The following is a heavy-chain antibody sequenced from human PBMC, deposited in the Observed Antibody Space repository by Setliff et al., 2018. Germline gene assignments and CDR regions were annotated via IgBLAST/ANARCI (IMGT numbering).Heavy chain of an antibody. V-gene: IGHV4-38-2*02. D-gene: IGHD4-17*01. Sequence: SETLSLTCAVSGFSISSGYYWGWIRQPPGKGLEWIVNIHHSGKAYYNPSLKSRVTMSVDTSKNHVSLELSSVTAADTAVYYCARDAGDGYGVDAYAGGGFDIWGQGTMVTVSS. CDR3: ARDAGDGYGVDAYAGGGFDI. CDR2: IHHSGKA. J-gene: IGHJ3*02. CDR1: GFSISSGYY.